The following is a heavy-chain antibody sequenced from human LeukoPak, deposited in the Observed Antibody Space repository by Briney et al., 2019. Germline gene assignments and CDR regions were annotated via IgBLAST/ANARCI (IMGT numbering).Heavy chain of an antibody. J-gene: IGHJ4*02. CDR3: GRVAYCGSGCYYYFDY. CDR2: INPRSGAT. Sequence: ASVKVSCKASGYTFTNNDIHWVRQAPGQGLEWMGWINPRSGATSYGQKFQGRVTVTRDTSISTAYMELSSLTSDDTAVYYCGRVAYCGSGCYYYFDYWGQGTLVTVSS. D-gene: IGHD2-21*02. CDR1: GYTFTNND. V-gene: IGHV1-2*02.